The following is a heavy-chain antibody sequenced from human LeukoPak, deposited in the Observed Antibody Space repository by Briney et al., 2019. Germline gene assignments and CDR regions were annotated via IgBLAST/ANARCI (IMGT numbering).Heavy chain of an antibody. J-gene: IGHJ4*02. CDR3: AIQRLRLGELSAY. CDR1: GFTFSSYN. D-gene: IGHD3-16*02. Sequence: GGSLRLSCAASGFTFSSYNMNWVRQAPGKGLEWVSYISSSSNSIYYADSVKGRFTISRDNAKNSLYLQMNSLRAEDTAVYYCAIQRLRLGELSAYWGQGTLVTVSS. CDR2: ISSSSNSI. V-gene: IGHV3-48*04.